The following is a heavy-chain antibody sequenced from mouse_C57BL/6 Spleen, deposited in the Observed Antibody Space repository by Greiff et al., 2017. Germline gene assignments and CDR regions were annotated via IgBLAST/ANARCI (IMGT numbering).Heavy chain of an antibody. D-gene: IGHD1-1*02. CDR3: ARDEGGSFAY. CDR2: INYDGSST. Sequence: EVKLMESEGGLVQPGSSMKLSCTASGFTFSDYYMAWVRQVPEKGLEWVANINYDGSSTYYLDSLKSRFIISRDNAKNILYLQMSSLKSEDTATYYCARDEGGSFAYWGQGTLVTVSA. CDR1: GFTFSDYY. V-gene: IGHV5-16*01. J-gene: IGHJ3*01.